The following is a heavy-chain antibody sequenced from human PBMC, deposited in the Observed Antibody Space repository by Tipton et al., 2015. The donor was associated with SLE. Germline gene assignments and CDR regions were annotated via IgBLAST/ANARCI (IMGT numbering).Heavy chain of an antibody. CDR2: VRHDGTTK. CDR3: AKDEVAVAGRGFDY. V-gene: IGHV3-30*02. CDR1: RFIFSAYG. J-gene: IGHJ4*02. Sequence: SLRLSCAASRFIFSAYGMNWVRQAPGKGLEWVAFVRHDGTTKYYADSVTDRFTISRDNSKNTLYLQMNSLGAEDTAVYYCAKDEVAVAGRGFDYWGQGTLVTVSS. D-gene: IGHD6-19*01.